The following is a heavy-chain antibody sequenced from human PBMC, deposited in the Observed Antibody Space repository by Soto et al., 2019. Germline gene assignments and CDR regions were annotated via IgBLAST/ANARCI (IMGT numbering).Heavy chain of an antibody. CDR1: DDSIGRSNYF. V-gene: IGHV4-39*07. Sequence: SETLSLTCTVSDDSIGRSNYFWGWIRQPPGKGLEWIGEINHSGSTNYNPSLKSRVTISVDTSKNQFSLKLSSVTAADTAVYYCARNGGLWRSAFDIWGQGTMVTVSS. J-gene: IGHJ3*02. D-gene: IGHD2-15*01. CDR2: INHSGST. CDR3: ARNGGLWRSAFDI.